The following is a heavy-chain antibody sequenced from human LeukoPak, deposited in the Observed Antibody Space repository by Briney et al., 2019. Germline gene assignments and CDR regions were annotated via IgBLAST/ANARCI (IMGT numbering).Heavy chain of an antibody. CDR1: GYTLSGYY. CDR2: INPNSGET. J-gene: IGHJ4*02. CDR3: ARYNWNDVVSALDY. D-gene: IGHD1-1*01. V-gene: IGHV1-2*02. Sequence: ASVRVSCKASGYTLSGYYIHWVRQAPGQGLEWLGWINPNSGETNYAQKFQGGVTLTRDTSISTFYMEVSRLRSDGTAVYFCARYNWNDVVSALDYWGQGTLVTVSS.